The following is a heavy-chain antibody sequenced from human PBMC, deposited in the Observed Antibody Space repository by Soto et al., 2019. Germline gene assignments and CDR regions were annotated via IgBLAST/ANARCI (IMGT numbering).Heavy chain of an antibody. V-gene: IGHV3-30*18. D-gene: IGHD3-16*01. CDR2: ISYDGSNK. CDR3: ANSLRRLITSPPFDP. J-gene: IGHJ5*02. Sequence: QVQLVESGGGVVQPGRSLRLSCAASGFTFSSYGMHWVRQAPGKGLEWVAVISYDGSNKYYADSVKGRFTISRDNSKNKLHRQMDSLVDEDTAVYYCANSLRRLITSPPFDPWGQGTMVTVSS. CDR1: GFTFSSYG.